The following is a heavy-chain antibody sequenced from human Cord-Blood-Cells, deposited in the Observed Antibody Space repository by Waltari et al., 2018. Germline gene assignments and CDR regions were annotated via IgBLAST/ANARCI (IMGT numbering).Heavy chain of an antibody. CDR1: GGSISSGSYY. D-gene: IGHD6-6*01. Sequence: QVQLQESGPGLVKPSQTLSLTCTVSGGSISSGSYYWSWIRQPAGKGLDWIGYIYTRGSTNYNPSLKSRVTISVDTSKNQFSLKLSSVTAADTAVYYCARPTSSSSWYFDLWGRGTLVTVSS. CDR3: ARPTSSSSWYFDL. CDR2: IYTRGST. J-gene: IGHJ2*01. V-gene: IGHV4-61*09.